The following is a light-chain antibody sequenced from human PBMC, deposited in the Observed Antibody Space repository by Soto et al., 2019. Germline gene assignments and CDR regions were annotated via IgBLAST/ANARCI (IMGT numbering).Light chain of an antibody. Sequence: SYELTQPPSVSVAPGQTARITCGGNRIGSKSVHWFQQKPGQAPVLVVHDDIDRPSGIPERFSGSNSGGTATLTISRVEAGDEADYYCQVWDSRDDHRVFGGGTKLTVL. J-gene: IGLJ2*01. CDR3: QVWDSRDDHRV. CDR2: DDI. V-gene: IGLV3-21*02. CDR1: RIGSKS.